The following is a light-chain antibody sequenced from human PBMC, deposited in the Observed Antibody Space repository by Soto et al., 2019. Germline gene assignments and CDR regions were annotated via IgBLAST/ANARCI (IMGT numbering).Light chain of an antibody. CDR2: LNSDGSH. J-gene: IGLJ2*01. Sequence: QPVLTQSPSASASLGASVKLTCTLSSGHSSYAIAWHQQQPEKGPRYLMKLNSDGSHSKGDGIPDRFSGSSSGAERYLTISSLQSEDEADYYWQTWGSGTVVFGGGTKVTVL. V-gene: IGLV4-69*01. CDR1: SGHSSYA. CDR3: QTWGSGTVV.